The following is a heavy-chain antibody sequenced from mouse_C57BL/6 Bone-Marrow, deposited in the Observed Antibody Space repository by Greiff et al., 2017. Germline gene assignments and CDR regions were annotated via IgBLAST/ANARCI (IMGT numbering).Heavy chain of an antibody. V-gene: IGHV1-72*01. J-gene: IGHJ2*01. CDR1: GYTFTSYW. CDR2: IDPNSGGT. D-gene: IGHD1-1*01. Sequence: QVQLQQPGAELVKPGASVKLSCKASGYTFTSYWMHWVKQRPGRGLEWIGRIDPNSGGTTYNEKVKSKATLTADKPSSTAYMPLSSLTSADSAVYYCARLLRSPYWGQGTTLTVSS. CDR3: ARLLRSPY.